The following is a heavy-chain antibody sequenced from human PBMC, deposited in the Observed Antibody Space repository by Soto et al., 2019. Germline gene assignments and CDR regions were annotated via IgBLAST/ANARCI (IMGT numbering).Heavy chain of an antibody. D-gene: IGHD4-17*01. Sequence: SETLSLTCTVSGGSISSGDYYWSWIRQPPGKGLEWIGYIYYSGSTYYNPSLKSRVTISVDTSKNQFSLKLSSVTAADTAVYYCARGDYGGNSDALDIWGQGTMVTVSS. CDR1: GGSISSGDYY. J-gene: IGHJ3*02. CDR2: IYYSGST. CDR3: ARGDYGGNSDALDI. V-gene: IGHV4-30-4*01.